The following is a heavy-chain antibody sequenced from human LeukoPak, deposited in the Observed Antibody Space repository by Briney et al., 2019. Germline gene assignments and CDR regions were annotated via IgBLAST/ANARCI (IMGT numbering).Heavy chain of an antibody. CDR3: AKDSVANLYYYYYMDV. Sequence: GGSLRLSCAASGFTFSSYAMSWVRQAPGKGLEWVSAISGSGGSTYYADSVKGRFTISRDNSKNTLYLQMNSLRAEDTAVYYCAKDSVANLYYYYYMDVWGKGTTVTVSS. J-gene: IGHJ6*03. V-gene: IGHV3-23*01. CDR1: GFTFSSYA. D-gene: IGHD6-19*01. CDR2: ISGSGGST.